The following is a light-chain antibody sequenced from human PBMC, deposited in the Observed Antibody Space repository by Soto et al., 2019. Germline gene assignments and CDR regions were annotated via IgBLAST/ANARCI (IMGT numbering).Light chain of an antibody. CDR1: QSVGTY. J-gene: IGKJ1*01. V-gene: IGKV3-15*01. CDR2: GAS. CDR3: QQYDNLPPWT. Sequence: EIVMTQSPATLSVSPGERATLSCKASQSVGTYLAWYQQKPGQAPRLLIYGASTRATGVPARFSGGGSGTEFXXTISSLXXEDFAXYHXQQYDNLPPWTFGQGTKVEIK.